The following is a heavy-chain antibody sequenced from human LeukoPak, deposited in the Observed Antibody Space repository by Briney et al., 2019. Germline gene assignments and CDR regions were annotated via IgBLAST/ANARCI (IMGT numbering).Heavy chain of an antibody. J-gene: IGHJ6*02. D-gene: IGHD1-14*01. CDR3: AGNQVHYYYGMDV. Sequence: PSETLSLTCTVSGGSISSYYWSWIRQPAGKGLEWIGRIYTSGSTNYNPSLKSRVTMSVDTSKNQFSLKLSSVTAADTAVSYCAGNQVHYYYGMDVWGQGTTVTVSS. V-gene: IGHV4-4*07. CDR1: GGSISSYY. CDR2: IYTSGST.